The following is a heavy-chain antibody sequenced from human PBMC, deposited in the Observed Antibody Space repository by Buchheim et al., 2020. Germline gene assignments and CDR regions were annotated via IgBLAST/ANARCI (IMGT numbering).Heavy chain of an antibody. Sequence: QVQLVDSGGGLVKPGGSLRLSCAASGFTFSDYYMSWIRQAPGKGLEWVSYISSYSSYTNYADFVKGRFTIFRDNAKNSLYLQMNSLRTEDTAVYYCARAQYSSSSGYSSGWWDYWGQGTL. CDR3: ARAQYSSSSGYSSGWWDY. CDR2: ISSYSSYT. V-gene: IGHV3-11*05. D-gene: IGHD6-19*01. CDR1: GFTFSDYY. J-gene: IGHJ4*02.